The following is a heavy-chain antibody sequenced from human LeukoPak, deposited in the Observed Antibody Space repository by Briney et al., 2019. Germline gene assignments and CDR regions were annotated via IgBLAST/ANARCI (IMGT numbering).Heavy chain of an antibody. CDR2: IYTSGST. CDR1: GGSISSYY. Sequence: SETLSLTCTVSGGSISSYYWSWIRQPAGKGLEWIGRIYTSGSTNYNPSLKSRVTMSVDTSKNQFSLKLSSVTAADTAVYYCATYRDYGDYVHYFDYWGQGTLVTVSS. CDR3: ATYRDYGDYVHYFDY. V-gene: IGHV4-4*07. J-gene: IGHJ4*02. D-gene: IGHD4-17*01.